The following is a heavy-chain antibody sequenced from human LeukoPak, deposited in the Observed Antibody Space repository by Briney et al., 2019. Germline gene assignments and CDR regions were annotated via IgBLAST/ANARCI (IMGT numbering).Heavy chain of an antibody. CDR2: ITSSSGYT. J-gene: IGHJ4*02. CDR3: ARVEKWTNLVRYYFDN. Sequence: GGSLRLSCAGSGFTFNNYGMHWVRQAPGKGLEWISFITSSSGYTYSADSVKGRFIISRDNAKNSLYLQMNSLRVEDTAVYFCARVEKWTNLVRYYFDNWGQGTLVTVAS. CDR1: GFTFNNYG. D-gene: IGHD1-14*01. V-gene: IGHV3-21*04.